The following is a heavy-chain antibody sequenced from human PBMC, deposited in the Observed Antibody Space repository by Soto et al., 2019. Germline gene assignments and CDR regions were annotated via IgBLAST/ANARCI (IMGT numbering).Heavy chain of an antibody. CDR2: IYDSGST. Sequence: QLQLQESGPGLVKPSETLSLTCTVSGGSISSSNYYWGWIRQPPGKGLEWIGSIYDSGSTYYNSSLKSRVTISGDTSKNQFSLKLSSVTAADTAVYYCAGGHDYDFWSGYYLSWGQGTLVTVSS. V-gene: IGHV4-39*01. D-gene: IGHD3-3*01. J-gene: IGHJ4*02. CDR3: AGGHDYDFWSGYYLS. CDR1: GGSISSSNYY.